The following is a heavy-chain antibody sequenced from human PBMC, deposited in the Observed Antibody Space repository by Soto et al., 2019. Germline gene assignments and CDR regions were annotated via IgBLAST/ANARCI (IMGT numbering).Heavy chain of an antibody. CDR2: IYYTGST. V-gene: IGHV4-59*01. J-gene: IGHJ5*02. CDR3: ARARKEWLLSFWFDP. Sequence: ETLSLTCTVSGDSISSYYWSWIRQPPGKGLEWIGYIYYTGSTNYNPSLKSRVTMSLDTSKNHFSLKLSSVTAADTAVYYCARARKEWLLSFWFDPWGQGTLVTVSS. CDR1: GDSISSYY. D-gene: IGHD3-3*01.